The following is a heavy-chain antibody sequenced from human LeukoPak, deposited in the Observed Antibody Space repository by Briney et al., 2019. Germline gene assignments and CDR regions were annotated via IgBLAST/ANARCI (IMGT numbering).Heavy chain of an antibody. CDR1: GGSISSGDYY. Sequence: SETLSLTCTVSGGSISSGDYYWSWIRQPPGKGLEWIGYIYYSGSTNYNPSLKSRVTISVDTSKNQFSLKLSSVTAADTAVYYCAAVRPPHSSGPYWRDYWGQGTLVTVSS. J-gene: IGHJ4*02. CDR3: AAVRPPHSSGPYWRDY. CDR2: IYYSGST. D-gene: IGHD3-22*01. V-gene: IGHV4-61*08.